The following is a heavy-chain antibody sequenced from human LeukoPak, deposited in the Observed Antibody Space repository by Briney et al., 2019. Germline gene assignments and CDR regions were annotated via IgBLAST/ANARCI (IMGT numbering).Heavy chain of an antibody. J-gene: IGHJ5*02. CDR2: INYSGTT. V-gene: IGHV4-59*01. CDR3: ARGTMMVGP. D-gene: IGHD3-22*01. CDR1: GGSIGSYY. Sequence: SETLSLTCTVSGGSIGSYYWSWIRQPPGKGLEWVGYINYSGTTNYNPSLKSRVSMSVDTCKNQFSLNLSSVTAADTAVYYCARGTMMVGPWGQGTQVTVSS.